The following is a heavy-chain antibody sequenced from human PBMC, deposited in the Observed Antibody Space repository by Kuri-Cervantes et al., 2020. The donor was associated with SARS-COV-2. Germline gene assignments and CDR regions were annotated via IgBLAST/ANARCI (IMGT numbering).Heavy chain of an antibody. Sequence: GESLKISCTASGFTFGDYAMNWFRQPPGKGLEWVGFSRSKAYGGTSEYAASVKDRFTISRDDTGTIAYLQMNSLKTEDTAVYYCTTGPSVAVWPDSYFYMDVWGKGTTVTVSS. D-gene: IGHD3-16*01. V-gene: IGHV3-49*03. J-gene: IGHJ6*03. CDR1: GFTFGDYA. CDR2: SRSKAYGGTS. CDR3: TTGPSVAVWPDSYFYMDV.